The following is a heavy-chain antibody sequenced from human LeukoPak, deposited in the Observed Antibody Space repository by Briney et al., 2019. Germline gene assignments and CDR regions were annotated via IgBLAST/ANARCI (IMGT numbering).Heavy chain of an antibody. CDR3: AKDKEWELLGGAFDI. CDR1: GFTFDDYA. D-gene: IGHD1-26*01. Sequence: GRSLRLSCAASGFTFDDYAMHWVRQAPGKGLEWVSGTSWNSGSIGYADSVKGRFTISRDNAKNSLYLQMNSLRAEDMALYYCAKDKEWELLGGAFDIWGQGTMVTVSS. CDR2: TSWNSGSI. V-gene: IGHV3-9*03. J-gene: IGHJ3*02.